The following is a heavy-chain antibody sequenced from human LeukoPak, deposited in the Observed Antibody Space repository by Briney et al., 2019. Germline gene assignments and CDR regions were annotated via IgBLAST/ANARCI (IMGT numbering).Heavy chain of an antibody. CDR1: GYSFANYG. J-gene: IGHJ4*02. D-gene: IGHD6-19*01. Sequence: ASVKVSCKASGYSFANYGISWVRQAPGQGLEWMGWISAYNGNTNYAQKLEGRVTMTTDTSTSTAYMELRSLRSDDTAVYYCARDGYEWLVSDFDYWGQGTLVTVSS. V-gene: IGHV1-18*01. CDR2: ISAYNGNT. CDR3: ARDGYEWLVSDFDY.